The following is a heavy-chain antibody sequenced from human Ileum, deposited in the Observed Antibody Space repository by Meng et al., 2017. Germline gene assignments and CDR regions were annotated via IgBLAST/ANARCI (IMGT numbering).Heavy chain of an antibody. J-gene: IGHJ4*02. CDR2: IYYSGST. D-gene: IGHD3-22*01. V-gene: IGHV4-30-4*01. CDR1: GGSISRGDYY. Sequence: QVQLQESGPGLVKPSQTLSLTCTVSGGSISRGDYYWSWIRQPPGKGLEWIGYIYYSGSTYYNPSLKSRLTISVDTSKNQFSLKLSSVTAADTAVYYCARDRDSSGYYPYWGQGTLVTVSS. CDR3: ARDRDSSGYYPY.